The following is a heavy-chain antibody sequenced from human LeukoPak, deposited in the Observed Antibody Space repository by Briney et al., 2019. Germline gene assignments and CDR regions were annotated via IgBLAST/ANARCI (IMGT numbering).Heavy chain of an antibody. CDR2: IIPIFGTA. CDR3: ASSIAAAGPPLFDY. Sequence: SVKVFCKASGGTFSSYAISWVRQAPGQGLEWMGGIIPIFGTANYAQKFQGRVTITADESTSTAYMELSSLRSEDTAVYYCASSIAAAGPPLFDYWGQGTLVTVSS. D-gene: IGHD6-13*01. V-gene: IGHV1-69*13. J-gene: IGHJ4*02. CDR1: GGTFSSYA.